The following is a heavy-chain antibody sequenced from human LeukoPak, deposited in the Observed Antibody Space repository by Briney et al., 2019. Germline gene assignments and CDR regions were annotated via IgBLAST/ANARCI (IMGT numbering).Heavy chain of an antibody. J-gene: IGHJ4*02. CDR1: GFTFDDYT. V-gene: IGHV3-43*01. Sequence: GGSLRLSCAASGFTFDDYTMHWVRQAPGKGLEWVSLISWDGGSTYYADSVKGRFTISRDNSKNSLYLQMNSLRTEDTAFYYCAKDIRVAAAGLDYWGQGTLVTVSS. CDR2: ISWDGGST. CDR3: AKDIRVAAAGLDY. D-gene: IGHD6-13*01.